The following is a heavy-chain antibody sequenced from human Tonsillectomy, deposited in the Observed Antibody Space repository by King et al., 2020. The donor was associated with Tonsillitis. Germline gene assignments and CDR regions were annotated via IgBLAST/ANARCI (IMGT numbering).Heavy chain of an antibody. D-gene: IGHD2-21*01. J-gene: IGHJ6*03. CDR3: ARAYCDSSTCREYLYYYYMDV. Sequence: QLVQSGGGLVKPGGSLRLSCAASGFSFSSYTMNFVRQAPGKGLEWVSSISSFSSYKYYADSVKGRFAISRDNAENSLYLQMNSLRVEDTAGYYCARAYCDSSTCREYLYYYYMDVWGKGTTVTVS. CDR1: GFSFSSYT. V-gene: IGHV3-21*01. CDR2: ISSFSSYK.